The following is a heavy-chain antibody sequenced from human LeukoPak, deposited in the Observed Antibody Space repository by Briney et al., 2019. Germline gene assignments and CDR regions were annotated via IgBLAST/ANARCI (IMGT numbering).Heavy chain of an antibody. CDR2: ISYDGSNK. CDR3: ARGSLYYGSGSWRGIDY. CDR1: GFTFSSYA. Sequence: GRSLRLSCAASGFTFSSYAMHWVRQAPGKGLEWVAVISYDGSNKHYADSVKGRFTISRDNSKNTLYLQMNSLRAEDTAVYYCARGSLYYGSGSWRGIDYWGRGTLVTVSS. D-gene: IGHD3-10*01. V-gene: IGHV3-30*04. J-gene: IGHJ4*02.